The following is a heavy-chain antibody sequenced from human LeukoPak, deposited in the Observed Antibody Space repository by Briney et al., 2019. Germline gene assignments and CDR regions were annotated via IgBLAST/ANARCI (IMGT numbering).Heavy chain of an antibody. D-gene: IGHD1-26*01. J-gene: IGHJ5*02. Sequence: GGSLRLSCTVSGFTVSSNSMSWVRQAPGKGLEWVSYISSSGSTIYYADSVKGRFTISRDNAKNSLYLQMNSLRAEDTAVYYCARVSGVGASCFDPWGQGTLVTVSS. CDR1: GFTVSSNS. V-gene: IGHV3-48*04. CDR3: ARVSGVGASCFDP. CDR2: ISSSGSTI.